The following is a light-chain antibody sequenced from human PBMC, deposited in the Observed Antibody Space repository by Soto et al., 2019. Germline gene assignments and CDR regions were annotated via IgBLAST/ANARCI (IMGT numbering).Light chain of an antibody. J-gene: IGKJ4*01. Sequence: EIVLTQSPASLSFSPGETATLSCRTSQNVGHNFAWYQLKAGQSPRLLIHTASSRATGIPARFSGSGSRTDFTLTISGLEPEDIAVYYCQERSRWPPATFGGGTRVEIK. V-gene: IGKV3-11*01. CDR3: QERSRWPPAT. CDR2: TAS. CDR1: QNVGHN.